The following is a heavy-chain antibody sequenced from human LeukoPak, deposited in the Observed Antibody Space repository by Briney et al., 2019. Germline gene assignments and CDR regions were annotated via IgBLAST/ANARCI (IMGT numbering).Heavy chain of an antibody. J-gene: IGHJ4*02. V-gene: IGHV3-48*03. Sequence: GGSLRLSCAASGFTFSSYEMNWVRQAPGKGLEWVSYISSSGSTIYYADSVKGRFTISRDNAKNSLYLQMNSLRAEDTAVYYCARGRYGDVLFDYWGQGTLVTVSS. CDR1: GFTFSSYE. CDR3: ARGRYGDVLFDY. CDR2: ISSSGSTI. D-gene: IGHD4-17*01.